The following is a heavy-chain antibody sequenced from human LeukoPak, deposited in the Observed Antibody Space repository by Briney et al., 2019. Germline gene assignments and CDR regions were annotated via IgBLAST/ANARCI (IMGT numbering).Heavy chain of an antibody. CDR1: GFTFGDYA. J-gene: IGHJ6*02. D-gene: IGHD2-2*01. CDR3: AKDLRYCSSTSCYAGYYYYGMDV. V-gene: IGHV3-30*04. Sequence: GGSLRLSCTASGFTFGDYAMSWFRQAPGKGLEWVAVISYDGSNKYYADSVKGRFTISRDNSKNTLYLQMNSLRAEDTAVYYCAKDLRYCSSTSCYAGYYYYGMDVWGQGTTVTVSS. CDR2: ISYDGSNK.